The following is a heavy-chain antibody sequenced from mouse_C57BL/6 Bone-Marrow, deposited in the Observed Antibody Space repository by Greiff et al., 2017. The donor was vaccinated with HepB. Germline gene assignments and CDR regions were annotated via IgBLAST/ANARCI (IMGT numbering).Heavy chain of an antibody. Sequence: VQLQQSGPELVKPGASVKISCKASGYSFTGYYMNWVKQSPEKSLEWIGEINPSTGGTTYNQKFKAKATLTVDKSSSTAYMQLKSLTSEDSAVYYCARCDYAEGEYFDYWGQGTTLTVSS. V-gene: IGHV1-42*01. CDR1: GYSFTGYY. CDR3: ARCDYAEGEYFDY. J-gene: IGHJ2*01. D-gene: IGHD2-4*01. CDR2: INPSTGGT.